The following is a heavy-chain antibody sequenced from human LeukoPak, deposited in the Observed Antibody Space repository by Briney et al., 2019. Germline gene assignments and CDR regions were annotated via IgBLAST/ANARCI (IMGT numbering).Heavy chain of an antibody. J-gene: IGHJ4*02. Sequence: PSETLSLTCTVSGGSISSYYWSWIRQPPGKGLEWIGYIYYSGSTDYNPSLKSRVTISVDTSKNQFSLKLSSVTAADTAVYYCARVLGSTAMVTPMGYWGQGTLVTVSS. CDR2: IYYSGST. V-gene: IGHV4-59*12. CDR3: ARVLGSTAMVTPMGY. CDR1: GGSISSYY. D-gene: IGHD5-18*01.